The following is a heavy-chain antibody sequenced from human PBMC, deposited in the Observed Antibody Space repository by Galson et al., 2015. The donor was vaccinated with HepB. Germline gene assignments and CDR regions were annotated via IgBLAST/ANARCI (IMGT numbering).Heavy chain of an antibody. CDR2: IMPIFRAP. J-gene: IGHJ4*02. D-gene: IGHD2-2*01. CDR1: GGPFSTFA. V-gene: IGHV1-69*13. CDR3: AGGRRYQPDYFDF. Sequence: SVKVSCKASGGPFSTFAISWVRQAPGQGLEWMGGIMPIFRAPKYAEKFQGRVAITADEFPSTVYMELSSLRSEDTAVYYCAGGRRYQPDYFDFWGQGTLVTVSS.